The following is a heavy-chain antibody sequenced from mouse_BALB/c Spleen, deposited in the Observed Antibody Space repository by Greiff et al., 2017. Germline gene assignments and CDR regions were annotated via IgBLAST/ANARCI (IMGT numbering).Heavy chain of an antibody. D-gene: IGHD2-3*01. J-gene: IGHJ3*01. CDR1: GFTFSDYY. V-gene: IGHV5-4*02. CDR2: ISDGGSYT. CDR3: AREAIYDGYSLFAY. Sequence: EVKLMESGGDLVKPGGSLKLSCAASGFTFSDYYMYWVRQTPEKRLEWVATISDGGSYTYYPDSVKGRFTISRDNAKNNLYLQMSSLKSEDTAMYYCAREAIYDGYSLFAYWGQGTLVTVSA.